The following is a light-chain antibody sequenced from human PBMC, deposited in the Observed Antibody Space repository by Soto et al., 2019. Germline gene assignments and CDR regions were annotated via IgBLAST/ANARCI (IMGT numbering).Light chain of an antibody. Sequence: DLQMTQSPSSLSASVGDRVTITCRASQGISNYLAWYQQKPGKVPKLLIYAASTLQLGVPSRFSGSGSGTAFTLTISSLQPEDVATYYCQRYNSAPRTFGQGTKLEIK. CDR2: AAS. J-gene: IGKJ2*01. CDR3: QRYNSAPRT. CDR1: QGISNY. V-gene: IGKV1-27*01.